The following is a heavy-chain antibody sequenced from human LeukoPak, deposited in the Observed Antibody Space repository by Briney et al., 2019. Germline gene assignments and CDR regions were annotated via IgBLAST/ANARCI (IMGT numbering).Heavy chain of an antibody. J-gene: IGHJ4*02. Sequence: GGSLRLSCASSGFTFSSYEMNWVRQAPGKGLEWVSYISSSGSTIYYADSVKGRFTISRDNAKHSLYLQMNSLRAEDTAVYYCARLGRGGDCYSDYWGQGTLVTVSS. V-gene: IGHV3-48*03. CDR3: ARLGRGGDCYSDY. D-gene: IGHD2-21*02. CDR1: GFTFSSYE. CDR2: ISSSGSTI.